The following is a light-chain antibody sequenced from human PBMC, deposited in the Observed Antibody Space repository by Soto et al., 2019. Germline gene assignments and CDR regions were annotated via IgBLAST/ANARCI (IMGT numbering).Light chain of an antibody. Sequence: AVVSQEPSLTVSPGGTVTHTCGSSTGTVTTYHFPYWFQQTPGQASTALIFDTRNRHSWRPARCSGSLLGGKAALTLSGAEPEDEADYYCLLYYDTIRVFGGGTKVTV. V-gene: IGLV7-46*01. CDR3: LLYYDTIRV. J-gene: IGLJ1*01. CDR2: DTR. CDR1: TGTVTTYHF.